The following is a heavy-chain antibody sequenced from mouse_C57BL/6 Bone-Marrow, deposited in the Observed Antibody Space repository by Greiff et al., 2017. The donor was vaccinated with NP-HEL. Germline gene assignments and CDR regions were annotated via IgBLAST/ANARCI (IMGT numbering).Heavy chain of an antibody. Sequence: QVQLQQSGAELVMPGASVKLSCKASGYTFTSYWMHWVKQRPGQGLEWIGEIDPSDSYTNYNQKFKGKSTLTVDKSSSTAYMQLSSLTSEDSAVYYCATEAAQATSYFDYWGQGTTLTVSS. V-gene: IGHV1-69*01. D-gene: IGHD3-2*02. CDR2: IDPSDSYT. J-gene: IGHJ2*01. CDR3: ATEAAQATSYFDY. CDR1: GYTFTSYW.